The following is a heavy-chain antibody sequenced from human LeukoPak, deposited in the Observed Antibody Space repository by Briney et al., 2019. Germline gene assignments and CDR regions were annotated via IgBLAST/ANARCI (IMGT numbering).Heavy chain of an antibody. Sequence: ASVKVSCKASGYTFTGYYIHWMRQAPGQGLEWMGWMNPNRGDTSYAQKFQGRVTMTRDTPINTAYMELSGLTSDDTAVYYCXXXXXXCSDTGCYVDYWGQGTLVTVSS. CDR1: GYTFTGYY. D-gene: IGHD2-15*01. V-gene: IGHV1-2*02. CDR3: XXXXXXCSDTGCYVDY. J-gene: IGHJ4*02. CDR2: MNPNRGDT.